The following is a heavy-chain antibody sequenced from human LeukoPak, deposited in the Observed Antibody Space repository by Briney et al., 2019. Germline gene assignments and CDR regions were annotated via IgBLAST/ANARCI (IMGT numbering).Heavy chain of an antibody. CDR2: INAHSGFT. V-gene: IGHV1-2*02. D-gene: IGHD3-9*01. CDR3: ARNFDMKGFDP. Sequence: GASLKVSCKASVYTFTGDYMNWVRQAPGQRLEWMGWINAHSGFTKYAQKFLGRVTMTRDTSITRVYMALTRLTSDDTAVYYCARNFDMKGFDPWGQGTLVTVSS. CDR1: VYTFTGDY. J-gene: IGHJ5*02.